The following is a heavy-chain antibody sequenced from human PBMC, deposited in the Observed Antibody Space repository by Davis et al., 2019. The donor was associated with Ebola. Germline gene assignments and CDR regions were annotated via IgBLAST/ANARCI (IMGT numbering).Heavy chain of an antibody. D-gene: IGHD3-10*01. V-gene: IGHV4-30-4*07. CDR3: ARHGEEYLDY. CDR2: IYYSGST. J-gene: IGHJ4*02. Sequence: MPSETLSLTCAVSGGSISSGGYSWSWIRQPPGKGLEWIGYIYYSGSTYYNPSLKSRVTISVDTSKNQFSLKPSSVTAADTAVYYCARHGEEYLDYWGQGTLVTVSS. CDR1: GGSISSGGYS.